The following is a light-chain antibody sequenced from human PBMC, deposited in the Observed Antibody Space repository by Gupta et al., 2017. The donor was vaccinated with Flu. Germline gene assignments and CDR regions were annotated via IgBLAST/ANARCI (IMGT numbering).Light chain of an antibody. CDR3: AAWDDSLNGVV. Sequence: SLLTQPPSASGTPGQRVPMSLSGSSSNTGSNTVNWYQPLPGTAPKLLSYSNNQRPSEVPDRFSGSKSGTSASLAISGLQSEDEADYYCAAWDDSLNGVVFGGGIKLTVL. J-gene: IGLJ2*01. CDR2: SNN. V-gene: IGLV1-44*01. CDR1: SSNTGSNT.